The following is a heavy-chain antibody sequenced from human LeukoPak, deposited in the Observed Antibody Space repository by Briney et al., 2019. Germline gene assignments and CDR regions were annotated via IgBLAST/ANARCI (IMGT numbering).Heavy chain of an antibody. V-gene: IGHV1-69*02. CDR2: IIPILGIA. Sequence: SVKVSCKASGGTFSSYTISWVRQAPGQGLEWMGRIIPILGIANYAQKFQGRVTITADKPTSTAYMELSSLRSEDTAVYYCAGCSSTSCYRGNYWGQGTLVTVSS. CDR3: AGCSSTSCYRGNY. CDR1: GGTFSSYT. D-gene: IGHD2-2*02. J-gene: IGHJ4*02.